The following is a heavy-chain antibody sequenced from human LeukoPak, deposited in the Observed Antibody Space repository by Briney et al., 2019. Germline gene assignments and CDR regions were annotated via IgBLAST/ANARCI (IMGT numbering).Heavy chain of an antibody. Sequence: SETLSLTCTVSGGSISGDYWSWIRQSAGKGLKWIGRIHNGGSTNYNPSLNSRVTMSIDTSKNQFSLKLSSVTAADTAVYYCARKVLNNWFDPWGQGTLVTVSS. CDR3: ARKVLNNWFDP. J-gene: IGHJ5*02. CDR1: GGSISGDY. CDR2: IHNGGST. V-gene: IGHV4-4*07.